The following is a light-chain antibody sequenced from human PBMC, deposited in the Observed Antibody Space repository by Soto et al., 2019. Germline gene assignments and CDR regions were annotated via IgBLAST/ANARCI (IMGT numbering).Light chain of an antibody. J-gene: IGKJ4*01. V-gene: IGKV1-12*01. Sequence: DIQMTQSPSSVSASVGDRVTITCRASQGISNWLAWYQQKPGKAPKLLIYATSNLQSGVPSRFSGSGSGTDFTLTISSLQTEDVAVYYCQQSYSTPTFGGGNKVDIK. CDR1: QGISNW. CDR3: QQSYSTPT. CDR2: ATS.